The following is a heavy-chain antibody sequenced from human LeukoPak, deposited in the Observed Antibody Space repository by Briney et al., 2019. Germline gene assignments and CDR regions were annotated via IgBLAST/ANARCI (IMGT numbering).Heavy chain of an antibody. J-gene: IGHJ3*02. Sequence: PSETLSLTCTVSGGSISSGTYYWSWIRQPAGKGLEWIGRIYSSGSTSYNPSLESQVTISVDTSKNRFSLKLSSVTAADTAVYYCAIHDYGDRDAFDIWGQGTMVTVSS. CDR1: GGSISSGTYY. V-gene: IGHV4-61*02. CDR3: AIHDYGDRDAFDI. D-gene: IGHD4-17*01. CDR2: IYSSGST.